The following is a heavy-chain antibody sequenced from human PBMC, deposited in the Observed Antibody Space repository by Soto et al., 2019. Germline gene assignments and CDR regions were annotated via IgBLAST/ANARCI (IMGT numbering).Heavy chain of an antibody. Sequence: QVQLQESGPGLVKPSQTLSLTCSVSGGSISSAYWWSWVRQPPGKGLEWIGYVPYSGNTYYNPSLKSRVTMSVDTSSDQFSLKLSSVTAADTAVYYCTRYTSAAPSHWLYPWCQGTLVTGSS. CDR2: VPYSGNT. D-gene: IGHD6-13*01. V-gene: IGHV4-31*03. J-gene: IGHJ5*02. CDR1: GGSISSAYW. CDR3: TRYTSAAPSHWLYP.